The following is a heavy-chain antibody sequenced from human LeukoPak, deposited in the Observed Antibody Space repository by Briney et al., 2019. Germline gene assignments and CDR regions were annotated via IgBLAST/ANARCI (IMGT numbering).Heavy chain of an antibody. Sequence: GGSLRLSCAASGFTFSSYWMHWVRQAPGKGLVWVSRINGDGSSTSYADSVKGRFTISRDNAKNTLYLQMNSLRAEDTAVYYCARGGRAMVRGVTDWFDSWGQGTLVTVSS. D-gene: IGHD3-10*01. V-gene: IGHV3-74*01. CDR2: INGDGSST. J-gene: IGHJ5*01. CDR3: ARGGRAMVRGVTDWFDS. CDR1: GFTFSSYW.